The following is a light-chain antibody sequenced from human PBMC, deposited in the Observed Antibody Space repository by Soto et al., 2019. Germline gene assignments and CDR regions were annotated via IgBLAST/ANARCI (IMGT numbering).Light chain of an antibody. CDR2: EAS. CDR3: SPYTTSSTRV. J-gene: IGLJ1*01. Sequence: QSVLTQPASVSGSPGQSITISCTVTGSDVRTYNLVSWYQQHPGKVPKLIIYEASKRPSGVSNRFSGSKSGNTASLTISGLQAEDEADYYCSPYTTSSTRVLGTGTKVTVL. V-gene: IGLV2-14*02. CDR1: GSDVRTYNL.